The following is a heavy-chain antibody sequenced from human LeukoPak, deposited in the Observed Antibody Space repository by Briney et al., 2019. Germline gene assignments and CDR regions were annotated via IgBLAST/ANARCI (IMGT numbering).Heavy chain of an antibody. J-gene: IGHJ4*02. V-gene: IGHV3-23*01. CDR1: GFTFSSYG. D-gene: IGHD3-10*01. CDR3: AKSGIRGAMVRAVFDY. CDR2: ISGSGGST. Sequence: GGSLRLSCAASGFTFSSYGMSWVRQAPGKGLEWVSAISGSGGSTYYADSVKGRFTISRDNSKNTLYLQMNSLRAEDTAVYYCAKSGIRGAMVRAVFDYWGQGTLVTVSS.